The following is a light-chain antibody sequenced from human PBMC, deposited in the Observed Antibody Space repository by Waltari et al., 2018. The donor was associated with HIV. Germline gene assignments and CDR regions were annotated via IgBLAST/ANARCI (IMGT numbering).Light chain of an antibody. J-gene: IGLJ2*01. V-gene: IGLV2-8*01. CDR1: SSDIGRVTF. CDR3: SSYAGTNVV. Sequence: QSALTQPPSASASPGQSVTISCSATSSDIGRVTFVSWYQQYPGKAPKLLIHEVNKRPSGVPNRFSGSKSGNTASLTVSGLQAEDEADYYCSSYAGTNVVFGGGTKLSVL. CDR2: EVN.